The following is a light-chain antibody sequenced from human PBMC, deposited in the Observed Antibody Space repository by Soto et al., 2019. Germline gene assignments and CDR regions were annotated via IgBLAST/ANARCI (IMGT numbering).Light chain of an antibody. CDR2: DIS. V-gene: IGKV3-15*01. J-gene: IGKJ5*01. Sequence: EVVMTRSPATLSVSLGERAALSRRARQTVSRNLAWYQQRPGQAPRLRIYDISNRAAGVPGRFGGSGGETEFTLTSRRMQSEDFAVYFCQQYNNWPSVGQGTRLEIK. CDR3: QQYNNWPS. CDR1: QTVSRN.